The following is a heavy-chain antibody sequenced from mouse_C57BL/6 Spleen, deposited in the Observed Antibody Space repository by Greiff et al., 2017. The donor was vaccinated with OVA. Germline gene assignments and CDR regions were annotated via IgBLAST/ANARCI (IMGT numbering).Heavy chain of an antibody. J-gene: IGHJ3*01. CDR1: GYTFTSYW. V-gene: IGHV1-61*01. Sequence: QVQLQQPGAELVRPGSSVKLSCKASGYTFTSYWMDWVKQRPGQGLEWIGNIYPSDSETHYNQKFKDKATLTVEKSSSTAYMQLSSLTSEDSVGYYCARGYSNYAAWFAYWGQGTLFTVSA. CDR2: IYPSDSET. CDR3: ARGYSNYAAWFAY. D-gene: IGHD2-5*01.